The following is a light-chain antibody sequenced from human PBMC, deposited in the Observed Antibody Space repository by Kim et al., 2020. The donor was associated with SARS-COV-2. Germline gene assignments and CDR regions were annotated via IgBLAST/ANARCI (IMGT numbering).Light chain of an antibody. J-gene: IGLJ3*02. Sequence: SPGQTAQITCSGDALPKQYAHWYQKKPGQAPKLVIYKDSERPSGIPERFSGSNSGTSVSLTITGVQAEDEADYYCQSTDRSVSYVVFGGGTKLTVL. V-gene: IGLV3-25*03. CDR3: QSTDRSVSYVV. CDR1: ALPKQY. CDR2: KDS.